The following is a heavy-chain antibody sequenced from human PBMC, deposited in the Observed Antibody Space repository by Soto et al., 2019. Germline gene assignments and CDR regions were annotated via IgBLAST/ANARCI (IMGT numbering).Heavy chain of an antibody. Sequence: GGSLRLSCAASGFTFSSYSMNWVRQAPGKGLEWVSSISSSSSYIYYADSVKGRFTISRDNAKNSLYLQMNSLRAEDTAVYYCARDRWELAYFDYWGQGTLVTVSS. CDR2: ISSSSSYI. CDR3: ARDRWELAYFDY. CDR1: GFTFSSYS. V-gene: IGHV3-21*01. J-gene: IGHJ4*02. D-gene: IGHD1-26*01.